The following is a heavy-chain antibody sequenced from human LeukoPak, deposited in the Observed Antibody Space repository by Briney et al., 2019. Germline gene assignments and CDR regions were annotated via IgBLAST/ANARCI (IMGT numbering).Heavy chain of an antibody. J-gene: IGHJ4*02. D-gene: IGHD6-19*01. CDR2: IYGGDFET. CDR3: ARTTTYSSGWYGAY. V-gene: IGHV5-51*01. Sequence: GESLKISCKGSGYRYSDYWIGWVRQMPGKGLEWMGIIYGGDFETRYSPSLQGQATISADKSINTAYLQWSSLKASDTAMYYCARTTTYSSGWYGAYWGQGTLVTVSS. CDR1: GYRYSDYW.